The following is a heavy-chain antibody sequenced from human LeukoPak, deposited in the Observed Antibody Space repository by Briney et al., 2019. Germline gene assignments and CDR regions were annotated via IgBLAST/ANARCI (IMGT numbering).Heavy chain of an antibody. CDR3: ARESITGHQDFDY. J-gene: IGHJ4*02. V-gene: IGHV3-48*01. Sequence: PGGSLRLSCAASGFTFSSYSMNWVRQAPGKGLEWVSYISSGSRTIYYADSVKGRFTVSRDNAKNSLFLQMNSLRAGDTAVYYCARESITGHQDFDYWGQGTLVTVSS. CDR1: GFTFSSYS. D-gene: IGHD1-20*01. CDR2: ISSGSRTI.